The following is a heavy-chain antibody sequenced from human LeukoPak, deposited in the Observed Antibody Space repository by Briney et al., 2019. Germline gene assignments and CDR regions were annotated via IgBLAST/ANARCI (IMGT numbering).Heavy chain of an antibody. J-gene: IGHJ4*02. Sequence: ASVKVSCKASGYTFTGYYMHWVRQAPGQGLEWMGWINPNSGGTNYAQGFQGRVTMTRDTSISTAYMELSRLRSDDTAVYYCARLCSSTSCSPSYWGQGTLVTVSS. CDR1: GYTFTGYY. D-gene: IGHD2-2*01. CDR3: ARLCSSTSCSPSY. V-gene: IGHV1-2*02. CDR2: INPNSGGT.